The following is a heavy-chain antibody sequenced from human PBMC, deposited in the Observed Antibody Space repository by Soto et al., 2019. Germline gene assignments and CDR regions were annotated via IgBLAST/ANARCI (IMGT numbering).Heavy chain of an antibody. J-gene: IGHJ4*02. CDR2: ISRSGGST. V-gene: IGHV3-23*01. CDR1: GFTFSTYA. D-gene: IGHD2-15*01. Sequence: EVQLLESGGGLVQPGGSLRLSCAASGFTFSTYAMSWVCQAPGKGLEWVSAISRSGGSTYYADSVKGRFTISRDNSKHTLYLQMNSLRAEDTAVYYCATSPDSPNYSTLDSWGQGTLVTVSS. CDR3: ATSPDSPNYSTLDS.